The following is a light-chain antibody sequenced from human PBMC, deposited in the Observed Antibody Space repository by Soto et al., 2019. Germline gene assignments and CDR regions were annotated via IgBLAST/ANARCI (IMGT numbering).Light chain of an antibody. CDR3: QQYNNWPQT. CDR2: GAS. Sequence: EIVMTQSPATLSVSPGERATLSCRASQSVSINLAWYQQKPGQAPRLLIYGASTRATGIPARFSGSGSGTDFTLTISRLEPEDFAVYYCQQYNNWPQTFGQGTKVDIK. V-gene: IGKV3-15*01. J-gene: IGKJ1*01. CDR1: QSVSIN.